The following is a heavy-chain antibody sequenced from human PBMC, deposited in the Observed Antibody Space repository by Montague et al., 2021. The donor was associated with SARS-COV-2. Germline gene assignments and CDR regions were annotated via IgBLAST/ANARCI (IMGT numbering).Heavy chain of an antibody. CDR3: ARKTIYFDH. CDR1: GDSISRSNW. D-gene: IGHD1/OR15-1a*01. CDR2: IYHSGSP. V-gene: IGHV4-4*02. J-gene: IGHJ4*02. Sequence: SETLFLTCTVSGDSISRSNWWTWVRQPPGKGLEWIGEIYHSGSPNYNPSLKSRVTISVDRSKSQFSLNLRSVTAADTAVNYCARKTIYFDHWGQGTLVTVSS.